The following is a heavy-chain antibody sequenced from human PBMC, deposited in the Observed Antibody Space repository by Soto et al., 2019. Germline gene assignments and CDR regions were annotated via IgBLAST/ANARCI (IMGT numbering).Heavy chain of an antibody. V-gene: IGHV4-59*03. D-gene: IGHD2-2*01. Sequence: SETQSLTCNVSSDYITIYFKNWIRQPAGKGLEWIGCVYDDGSTKHKPALGSRVTILLDTSKNEFALRRRSLTSAGTAGYYCVPSRSAIYGDAFDVWDQGTMVTVSS. CDR1: SDYITIYF. J-gene: IGHJ3*01. CDR3: VPSRSAIYGDAFDV. CDR2: VYDDGST.